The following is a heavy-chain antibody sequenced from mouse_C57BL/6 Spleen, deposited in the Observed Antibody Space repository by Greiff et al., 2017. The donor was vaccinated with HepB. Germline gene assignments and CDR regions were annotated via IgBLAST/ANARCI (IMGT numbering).Heavy chain of an antibody. CDR2: ISDGGSYT. CDR1: GFTFSSYA. CDR3: ARPYYGNYYWYFDV. D-gene: IGHD2-10*01. V-gene: IGHV5-4*03. J-gene: IGHJ1*03. Sequence: EVKVVESGGGLVKPGGSLKLSCAASGFTFSSYAMSWVRQTPEKRLEWVATISDGGSYTYYPDNVKGRFTISRDNAKNNLYLQMSHLKSEDTAMYYCARPYYGNYYWYFDVWGTGTTVTVSS.